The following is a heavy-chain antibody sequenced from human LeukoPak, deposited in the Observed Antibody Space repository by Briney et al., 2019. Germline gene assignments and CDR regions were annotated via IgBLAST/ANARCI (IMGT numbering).Heavy chain of an antibody. V-gene: IGHV3-15*01. D-gene: IGHD7-27*01. CDR3: ATPALGRRLYYYDY. Sequence: PGGSLRLSCAASGFTFSSACLSWVRQAPGKGLEWVGRIRTKSDGETVDYAAPVKGRITIARDDSKNTLFLQMDSLKTEDTAVYYCATPALGRRLYYYDYWGQGTLVTVSP. J-gene: IGHJ4*02. CDR1: GFTFSSAC. CDR2: IRTKSDGETV.